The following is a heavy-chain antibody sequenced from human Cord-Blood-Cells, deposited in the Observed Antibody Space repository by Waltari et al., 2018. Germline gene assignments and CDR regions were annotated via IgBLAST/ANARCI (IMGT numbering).Heavy chain of an antibody. CDR2: INHSGST. J-gene: IGHJ3*02. D-gene: IGHD3-9*01. CDR1: GGSFSGYY. Sequence: QVQLQQWGAGLLKPSETLSLTCAVYGGSFSGYYWSWIRQAPGKGLEWIGEINHSGSTNYNPSLKSRVTISVDTSKNQFSLKLSSVTDADTAVYYCARRAYDILTGYSDAFDIWGQGTMVTVSS. CDR3: ARRAYDILTGYSDAFDI. V-gene: IGHV4-34*01.